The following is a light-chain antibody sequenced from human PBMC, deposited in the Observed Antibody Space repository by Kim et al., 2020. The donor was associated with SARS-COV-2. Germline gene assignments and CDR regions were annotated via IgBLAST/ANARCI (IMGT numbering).Light chain of an antibody. CDR2: GAS. J-gene: IGKJ5*01. V-gene: IGKV3-20*01. CDR3: QQYGSSPDT. Sequence: SPGERATRACRASQNVRGSYLAWFQQRPGQAPRLLIYGASSRATGIPDRFSGSGSGTDFTLTISRVEPEDFVVYYCQQYGSSPDTFGQGTRLEIK. CDR1: QNVRGSY.